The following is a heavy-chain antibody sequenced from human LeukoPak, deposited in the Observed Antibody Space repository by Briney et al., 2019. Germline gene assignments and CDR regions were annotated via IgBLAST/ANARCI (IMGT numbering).Heavy chain of an antibody. J-gene: IGHJ4*02. CDR3: ASASQTYYYDSSGYYPFDY. V-gene: IGHV4-59*08. CDR2: IYYSGST. Sequence: SETLSLTCTVSGGSISRYYWSWIRQPPGKGLEWIGYIYYSGSTNYNPSLQSRVTISVDTSKNQFSLKLSSVTATDTAVYYCASASQTYYYDSSGYYPFDYWGQGTLVTVSS. CDR1: GGSISRYY. D-gene: IGHD3-22*01.